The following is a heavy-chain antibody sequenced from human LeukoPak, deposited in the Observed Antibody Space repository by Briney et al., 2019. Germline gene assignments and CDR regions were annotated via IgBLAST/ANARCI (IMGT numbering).Heavy chain of an antibody. V-gene: IGHV4-34*01. CDR2: INHSGGT. CDR3: ASGGSGSYYGHDY. CDR1: GGSFSGYY. Sequence: PSETLSLTCAVYGGSFSGYYWSWIRQPPGKGLEWIGEINHSGGTNYNPSLKSRVTISVDTSKNQFSLKLSSVTAADTAVYYCASGGSGSYYGHDYWGQGTLVTVSS. D-gene: IGHD3-10*01. J-gene: IGHJ4*02.